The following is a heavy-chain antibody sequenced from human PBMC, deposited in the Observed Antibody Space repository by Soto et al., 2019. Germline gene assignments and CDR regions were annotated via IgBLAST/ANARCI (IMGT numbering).Heavy chain of an antibody. J-gene: IGHJ3*02. CDR1: GGSFSNCA. CDR3: ARDGEVGPEQWLERTDAFDI. Sequence: ASVKVSCKASGGSFSNCAVNWVRQAPGQGLEWMGWISAYNGNTNYAQKLQGRVTMTTDTSTSTAYMELRSLRSDDTAVYYCARDGEVGPEQWLERTDAFDIWGQGTMVTVSS. CDR2: ISAYNGNT. V-gene: IGHV1-18*04. D-gene: IGHD6-19*01.